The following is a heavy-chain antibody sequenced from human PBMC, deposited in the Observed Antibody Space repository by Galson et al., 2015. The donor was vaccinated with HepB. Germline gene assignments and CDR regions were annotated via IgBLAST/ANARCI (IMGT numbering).Heavy chain of an antibody. Sequence: SVKVSCKVSGYTLTELSMHWVRQAPGKGLEWMGGFDPEDGETIYAQKFQGRVTMTEDTSTDTAYMELSSLRSEDTAVYYCARVGSSSWLYYYYGMDVWGQGTTVTVSS. J-gene: IGHJ6*02. D-gene: IGHD6-13*01. CDR3: ARVGSSSWLYYYYGMDV. V-gene: IGHV1-24*01. CDR2: FDPEDGET. CDR1: GYTLTELS.